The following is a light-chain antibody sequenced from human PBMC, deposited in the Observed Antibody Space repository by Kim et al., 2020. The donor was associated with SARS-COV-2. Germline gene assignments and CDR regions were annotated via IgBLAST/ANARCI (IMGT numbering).Light chain of an antibody. J-gene: IGLJ3*02. Sequence: APGKTARISCGGTNIGSKSVHWYQQKPGQAPVLVIYYDSDRPSGIPERFSGSNSGNMATLTISRVEAGDEADYYCQVWDSSSDHRVFGGGTKLTVL. V-gene: IGLV3-21*04. CDR1: NIGSKS. CDR2: YDS. CDR3: QVWDSSSDHRV.